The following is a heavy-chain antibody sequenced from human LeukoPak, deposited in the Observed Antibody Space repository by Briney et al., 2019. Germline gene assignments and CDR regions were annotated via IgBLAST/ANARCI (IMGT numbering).Heavy chain of an antibody. V-gene: IGHV4-59*01. D-gene: IGHD3-16*01. J-gene: IGHJ5*02. CDR3: VQVRLSGLFDP. CDR1: GASISSYY. CDR2: IHYSGST. Sequence: SETLSLTCTVSGASISSYYWTWIRRPPGKQLEWLGYIHYSGSTSYNPSLNSRVTMSLDASKNQFSLKLSSVTAADTAVYYCVQVRLSGLFDPWGQGTLVTVSS.